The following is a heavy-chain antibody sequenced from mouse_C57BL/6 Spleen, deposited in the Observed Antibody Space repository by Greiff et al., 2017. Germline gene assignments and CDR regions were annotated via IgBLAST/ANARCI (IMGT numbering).Heavy chain of an antibody. CDR3: ARRSPYGNPQAWFAY. D-gene: IGHD2-10*02. J-gene: IGHJ3*01. CDR2: IHPNSGST. CDR1: GYTFTSYW. Sequence: VQLQQPGAELVKPGASVKLSCKASGYTFTSYWMHWVKQRPGQGLEWIGMIHPNSGSTNYNEKFKSKATLTVDKSSSTAYMQLSSLTSEDSAVYYCARRSPYGNPQAWFAYWGQGTLVTVSA. V-gene: IGHV1-64*01.